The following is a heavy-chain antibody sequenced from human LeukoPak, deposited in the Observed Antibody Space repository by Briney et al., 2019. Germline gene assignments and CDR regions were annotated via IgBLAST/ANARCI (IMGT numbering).Heavy chain of an antibody. J-gene: IGHJ5*02. CDR2: IYYSGST. Sequence: PSETLSLTCAVYGGSFSGYYWSWIRQPPGKGLEWIGYIYYSGSTNYNPSLKSRVTISVDTSKNQFSLKLSSVTAADTAVYYCARGMTYYYDSSGYNNWFDPWGQGTLVTVSS. D-gene: IGHD3-22*01. CDR1: GGSFSGYY. V-gene: IGHV4-59*01. CDR3: ARGMTYYYDSSGYNNWFDP.